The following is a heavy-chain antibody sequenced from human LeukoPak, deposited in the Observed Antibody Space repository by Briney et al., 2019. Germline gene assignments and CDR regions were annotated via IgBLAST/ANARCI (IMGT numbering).Heavy chain of an antibody. CDR1: GFTFSGYG. Sequence: GGSLRLSCAASGFTFSGYGMHWVRQAPGKGLEWVAFIRYDGSNQYYADSVKGRFAISRDTSKITLYLQMNSLRAEDTAVYYCAREYCKGGSCYNDAFDIWGQGTMVTVSS. CDR2: IRYDGSNQ. V-gene: IGHV3-30*02. D-gene: IGHD2-15*01. J-gene: IGHJ3*02. CDR3: AREYCKGGSCYNDAFDI.